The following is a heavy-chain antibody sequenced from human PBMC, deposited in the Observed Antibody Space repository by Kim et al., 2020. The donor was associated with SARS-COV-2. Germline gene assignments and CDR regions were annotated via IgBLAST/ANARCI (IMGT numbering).Heavy chain of an antibody. D-gene: IGHD3-22*01. Sequence: SETLSLTCTVSGGSISSGGYYWSWIRQHPGKGLEWIGYIYYSGSTYYNPSLKSRVTISVDTSKNQFSLKLSSVTAADTAVYYCARWTDTYDSSGDNWFDPWGQGTLVTVSS. CDR2: IYYSGST. CDR1: GGSISSGGYY. J-gene: IGHJ5*02. CDR3: ARWTDTYDSSGDNWFDP. V-gene: IGHV4-31*03.